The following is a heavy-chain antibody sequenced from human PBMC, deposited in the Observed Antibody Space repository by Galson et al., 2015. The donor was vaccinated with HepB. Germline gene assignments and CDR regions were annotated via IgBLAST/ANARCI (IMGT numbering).Heavy chain of an antibody. J-gene: IGHJ4*02. V-gene: IGHV1-69*13. Sequence: SVKVSCKASGGTFSSYAISWVRQAPEQGLEWMGGITPLFRSANYAQKFQGRVTITADESTSTTYMELSSLRSEDTALYYCARQFDASGYYAYWGQGTLVTVSS. CDR1: GGTFSSYA. D-gene: IGHD3-22*01. CDR3: ARQFDASGYYAY. CDR2: ITPLFRSA.